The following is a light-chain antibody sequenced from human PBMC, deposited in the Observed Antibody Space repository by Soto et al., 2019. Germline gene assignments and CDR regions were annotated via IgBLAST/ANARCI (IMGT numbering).Light chain of an antibody. CDR3: QQSDNLPLT. V-gene: IGKV1-33*01. CDR2: HAS. CDR1: QGIAKY. Sequence: DTQMTQSPSSLSASVGDRVTITCQASQGIAKYLHWYQQKPGKAPKLLIYHASNLQTGVPSRFSGSGSGTDFTLTISSLQPEDIATYFFQQSDNLPLTFGGGTKVEIK. J-gene: IGKJ4*01.